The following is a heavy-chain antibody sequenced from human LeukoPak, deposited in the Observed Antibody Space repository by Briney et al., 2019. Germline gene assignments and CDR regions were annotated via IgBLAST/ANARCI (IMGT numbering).Heavy chain of an antibody. CDR1: GFTFSNYV. CDR3: AKGRMVYAYYYYYGMDV. D-gene: IGHD2-8*01. J-gene: IGHJ6*02. Sequence: PGGSLRLSCGGSGFTFSNYVIHWVRQPPGKGLEWVAVISYDGDKKYYADSVKGRFTISRDNSKRTVFLQMKSLRAEDTALYYCAKGRMVYAYYYYYGMDVWGQGTTVTVSS. CDR2: ISYDGDKK. V-gene: IGHV3-30-3*01.